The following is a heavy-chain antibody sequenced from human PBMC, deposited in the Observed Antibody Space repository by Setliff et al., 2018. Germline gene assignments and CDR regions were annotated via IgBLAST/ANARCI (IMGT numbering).Heavy chain of an antibody. CDR2: IYSDGNT. CDR1: GFTVSSNY. J-gene: IGHJ4*02. V-gene: IGHV3-53*05. D-gene: IGHD2-21*02. CDR3: ARVGQATVVTAIHGALDY. Sequence: GGSLRLSCAASGFTVSSNYMNWVRQAPGKGLEWVSVIYSDGNTYYADSVKGRFTISRDNSNNTLYLQMNSLRAADTAVYHCARVGQATVVTAIHGALDYWGQGTLVTVSS.